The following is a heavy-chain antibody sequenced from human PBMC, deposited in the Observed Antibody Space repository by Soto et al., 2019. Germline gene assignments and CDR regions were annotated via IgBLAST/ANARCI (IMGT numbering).Heavy chain of an antibody. D-gene: IGHD2-15*01. V-gene: IGHV3-23*01. Sequence: EVQLLESGGDLVQPGGSLRLSCAASGFTYRSYAMSWVRQAPGKGLEWVSGIDESGRSTYYADSVKGRFTISRDNSENTLYLHMSSLRAEDPAIYVCAKAKAGIGVPLFTHWGRGTLVTVSS. CDR3: AKAKAGIGVPLFTH. CDR2: IDESGRST. CDR1: GFTYRSYA. J-gene: IGHJ4*02.